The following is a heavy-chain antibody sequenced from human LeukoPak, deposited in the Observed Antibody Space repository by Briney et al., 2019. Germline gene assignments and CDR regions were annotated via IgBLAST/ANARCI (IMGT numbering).Heavy chain of an antibody. CDR1: GFTFSAYY. J-gene: IGHJ6*04. D-gene: IGHD3-9*01. V-gene: IGHV3-72*01. CDR2: TKNKGSRYTT. CDR3: DRGSSGVTISSYRMDL. Sequence: PGGSLRLSCAASGFTFSAYYMGWVRQAPGKGLEWVGRTKNKGSRYTTQYAAKGRVTFTISRDDSKISLYLQMNSLNPEDTGVYYCDRGSSGVTISSYRMDLWGKGTTVSVSS.